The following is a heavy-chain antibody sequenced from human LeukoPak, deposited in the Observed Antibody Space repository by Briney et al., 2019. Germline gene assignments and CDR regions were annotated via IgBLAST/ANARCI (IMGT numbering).Heavy chain of an antibody. CDR3: AKRRYSSVSIDY. CDR2: ISYDGSDT. Sequence: GGSLKLSCAASGFSFGSCGMHWVRQAPGKGLEWVAVISYDGSDTYYASSPKGRFTISRDNSKNTVFLQMNSLRAEDTAVYYCAKRRYSSVSIDYWGQGTLVTVSS. CDR1: GFSFGSCG. J-gene: IGHJ4*02. D-gene: IGHD6-19*01. V-gene: IGHV3-30*18.